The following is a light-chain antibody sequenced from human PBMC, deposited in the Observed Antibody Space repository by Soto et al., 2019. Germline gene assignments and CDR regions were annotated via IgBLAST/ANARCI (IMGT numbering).Light chain of an antibody. CDR2: DAS. V-gene: IGKV1-5*01. J-gene: IGKJ5*01. CDR1: QSISSW. CDR3: QQYNSYLT. Sequence: DIQMTQSPSTLSASVGDRVTITCRASQSISSWLAWYQQKPGKAPKLLIYDASSLESGVPPRFSGSGSGTEFTLTISSLQPDDFATYYCQQYNSYLTFGQGTRLEIK.